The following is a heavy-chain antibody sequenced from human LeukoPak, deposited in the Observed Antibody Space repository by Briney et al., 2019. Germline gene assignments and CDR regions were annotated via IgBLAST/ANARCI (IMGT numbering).Heavy chain of an antibody. J-gene: IGHJ3*02. CDR3: ARGSVKQLVRSAFDI. Sequence: GGSLRLSCAASGFTFSSYSMNWVRQAPGKGLEWVSSISSSSSYIYYADSVKGRFTISRDNAKNSLYLQMNSLRAEDTAVYYCARGSVKQLVRSAFDIWGQGTMVTVSS. CDR2: ISSSSSYI. CDR1: GFTFSSYS. D-gene: IGHD6-6*01. V-gene: IGHV3-21*01.